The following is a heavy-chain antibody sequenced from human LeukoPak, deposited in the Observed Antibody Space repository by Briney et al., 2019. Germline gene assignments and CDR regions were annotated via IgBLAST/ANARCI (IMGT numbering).Heavy chain of an antibody. J-gene: IGHJ6*03. CDR2: ISRSGSN. CDR1: DYSISSGYH. V-gene: IGHV4-38-2*01. D-gene: IGHD1-26*01. Sequence: PSETLSLTCAVSDYSISSGYHWGWIRPPPEKGLERIGIISRSGSNYYSPSLKGRVTMSVDSSKNEFSLNLSSVTAAVTAVYYCARGYIGNSGRHYYYYMDVWGKGTTVTVSS. CDR3: ARGYIGNSGRHYYYYMDV.